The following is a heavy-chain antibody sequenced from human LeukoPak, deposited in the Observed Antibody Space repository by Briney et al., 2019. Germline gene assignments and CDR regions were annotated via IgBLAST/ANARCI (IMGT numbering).Heavy chain of an antibody. J-gene: IGHJ4*02. CDR2: LNHSGNT. V-gene: IGHV4-34*01. D-gene: IGHD2-2*01. CDR3: ARELGYCSGSNCYGGVFDY. CDR1: GGSISGDY. Sequence: SETLSLICAVYGGSISGDYWSWIRQPPGKGLEWIGELNHSGNTDYNPPLKSRVTISVDTSKNQLPLKLTSVTAADTAVYYCARELGYCSGSNCYGGVFDYWGQGSLVTVSS.